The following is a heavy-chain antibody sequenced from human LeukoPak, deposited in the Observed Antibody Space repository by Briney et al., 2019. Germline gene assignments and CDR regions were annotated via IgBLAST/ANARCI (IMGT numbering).Heavy chain of an antibody. V-gene: IGHV3-64*01. CDR3: ARDAVNSQYYYYYMDV. Sequence: SCKASGGTFSSYAMHWVRQAPGKGLEYVSAISSNGGSTYYANSVKGRFTISRDNSKNTLYLQMGSLRAEDMAVYYCARDAVNSQYYYYYMDVWGKGTTVTISS. CDR2: ISSNGGST. CDR1: GGTFSSYA. J-gene: IGHJ6*03. D-gene: IGHD4-23*01.